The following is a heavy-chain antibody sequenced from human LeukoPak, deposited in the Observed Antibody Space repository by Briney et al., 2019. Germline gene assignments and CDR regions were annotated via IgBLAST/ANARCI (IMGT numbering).Heavy chain of an antibody. CDR1: GYIFTGYY. Sequence: VASVKVSCKASGYIFTGYYIHWVRQAPGQGLEWMGWINPNSGDTNFAQKFQGRVTVTRDASLDTAYMELNRLTSDDTAMYYCARDRNTMVIIDWGQGTLVSISS. V-gene: IGHV1-2*02. D-gene: IGHD3-10*01. CDR2: INPNSGDT. CDR3: ARDRNTMVIID. J-gene: IGHJ4*02.